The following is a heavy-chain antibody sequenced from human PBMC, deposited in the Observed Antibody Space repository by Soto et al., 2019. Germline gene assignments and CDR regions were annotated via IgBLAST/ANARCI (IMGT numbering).Heavy chain of an antibody. CDR3: ATGSRRYQTLPQLDI. Sequence: GESLKISCKGSGYSFTSYWIGWVRQMPGKGLEWMGVVYPTDSDTRYCPSFQGQVIISADKSISTAYLQWSSLRASDTAMYYCATGSRRYQTLPQLDISGQGTMVTVSS. D-gene: IGHD2-8*02. CDR2: VYPTDSDT. J-gene: IGHJ3*02. CDR1: GYSFTSYW. V-gene: IGHV5-51*01.